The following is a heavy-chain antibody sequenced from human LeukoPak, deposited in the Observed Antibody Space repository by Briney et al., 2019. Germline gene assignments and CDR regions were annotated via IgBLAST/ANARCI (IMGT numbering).Heavy chain of an antibody. CDR1: GGTFSSYG. D-gene: IGHD3-16*01. CDR2: IIPILGIA. CDR3: ARDTLRLGESDY. V-gene: IGHV1-69*04. J-gene: IGHJ4*02. Sequence: SVKVSCKASGGTFSSYGISWVRQAPGQGLEWMGRIIPILGIANYAQKFQGRVTITADKSTSTAYTELSSLRSEDTAVYYCARDTLRLGESDYWGQGTLVTVSS.